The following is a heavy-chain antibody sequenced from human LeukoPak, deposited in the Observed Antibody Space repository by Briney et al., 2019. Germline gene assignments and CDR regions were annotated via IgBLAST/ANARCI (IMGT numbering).Heavy chain of an antibody. V-gene: IGHV3-7*01. Sequence: GGSLRLSCAASGFTFSSYSMNWVRQAPGKGLEWVANIKQDGSEKYYVDSVKGRFTISRDNAKNSLYLQMNSLRAEDTAVYYCAREEYGGYDYWGQGTLVTVSS. J-gene: IGHJ4*02. CDR2: IKQDGSEK. CDR3: AREEYGGYDY. D-gene: IGHD4-23*01. CDR1: GFTFSSYS.